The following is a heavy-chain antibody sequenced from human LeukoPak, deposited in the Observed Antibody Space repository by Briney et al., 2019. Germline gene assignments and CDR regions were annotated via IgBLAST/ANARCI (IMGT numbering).Heavy chain of an antibody. Sequence: PSETLTLTCTVSGGSISSYYWSWIRQPPGKGLEWIRYIYYSGSTNYNPSLKSRVTISVDTSKNQFSLKLSSVTAADTAVYYCARELSIFGVVITNWFDPWGQGTLVTVSS. J-gene: IGHJ5*02. CDR2: IYYSGST. CDR3: ARELSIFGVVITNWFDP. D-gene: IGHD3-3*01. V-gene: IGHV4-59*01. CDR1: GGSISSYY.